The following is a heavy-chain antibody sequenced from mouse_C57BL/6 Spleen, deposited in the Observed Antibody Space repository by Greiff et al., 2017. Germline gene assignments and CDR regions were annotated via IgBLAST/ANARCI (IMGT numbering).Heavy chain of an antibody. CDR2: INPSTGGT. CDR3: ARWSYYGSSWYCDV. V-gene: IGHV1-42*01. CDR1: GYSFTGYY. J-gene: IGHJ1*03. Sequence: VQLQQSGPELVKPGASVKISCKASGYSFTGYYMNWVKQSPEKSLEWIGKINPSTGGTTYNQKFKAKATLTVDKSSSTAYMQLNSLTSEDSAVXYCARWSYYGSSWYCDVWGTGTTVTVSS. D-gene: IGHD1-1*01.